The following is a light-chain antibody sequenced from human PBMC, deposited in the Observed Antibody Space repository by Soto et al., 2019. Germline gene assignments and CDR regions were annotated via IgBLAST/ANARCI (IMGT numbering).Light chain of an antibody. Sequence: QSALTQPASVSGSPGQSITISCTGTSSDVGGYKYVSWYQQHPGRAPKLMIYDVSNRPSGIPNRFSGSKSGNTASLTISGLQAEDEADYFCNSYTSSSTHNYVFGTGTRSPS. J-gene: IGLJ1*01. CDR3: NSYTSSSTHNYV. CDR1: SSDVGGYKY. V-gene: IGLV2-14*03. CDR2: DVS.